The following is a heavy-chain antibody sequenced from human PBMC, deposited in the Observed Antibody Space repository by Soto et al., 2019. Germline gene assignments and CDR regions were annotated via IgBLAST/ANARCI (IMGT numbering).Heavy chain of an antibody. CDR1: GFTFSDYY. D-gene: IGHD6-6*01. V-gene: IGHV3-11*06. J-gene: IGHJ4*02. CDR2: ISSSSSYI. Sequence: GGSLRLSCAASGFTFSDYYMSWIRQAPGKGLEWVSYISSSSSYIYYADSLKGRFTISRDNAKNSVYLQMNSLRAEDTAVYYCARGIAARTPPDNWGQGTLVTVSS. CDR3: ARGIAARTPPDN.